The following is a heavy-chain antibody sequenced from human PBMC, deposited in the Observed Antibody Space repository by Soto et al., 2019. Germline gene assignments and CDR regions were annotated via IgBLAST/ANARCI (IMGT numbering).Heavy chain of an antibody. D-gene: IGHD4-17*01. CDR1: GIPLSTDY. CDR2: IYSGGST. V-gene: IGHV3-53*01. Sequence: GPLRPPGVARGIPLSTDYMSLVRQPPGKWPDWVSVIYSGGSTYYADSVKGRFTISRDNSKNTLYLQMNSLRAEDTAVYYCARDGGMTTVTDRDYYYGMDVWGQGTTVTVSS. CDR3: ARDGGMTTVTDRDYYYGMDV. J-gene: IGHJ6*02.